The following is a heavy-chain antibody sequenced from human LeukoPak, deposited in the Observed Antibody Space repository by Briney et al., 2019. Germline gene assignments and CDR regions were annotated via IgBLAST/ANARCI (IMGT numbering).Heavy chain of an antibody. J-gene: IGHJ4*02. V-gene: IGHV4-4*02. CDR3: ARVETYYYDSSGFDY. CDR2: IYHSGST. Sequence: GSLRLSCAASGFTFSSYWMSWVRQAPGKGLEWIGEIYHSGSTNYNPSLKSRVTISVDKSKNQFSLKLSSVTAADTAVYYYARVETYYYDSSGFDYWGQGTLVTVSS. CDR1: GFTFSSYW. D-gene: IGHD3-22*01.